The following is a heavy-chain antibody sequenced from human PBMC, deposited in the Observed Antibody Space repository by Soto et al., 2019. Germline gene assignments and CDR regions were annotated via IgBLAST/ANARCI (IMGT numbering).Heavy chain of an antibody. J-gene: IGHJ5*02. CDR1: EFDFSNFA. CDR2: ISYDGETQ. Sequence: QVQLEESGGGVVQPGRSLRLSCAASEFDFSNFAMHWVRQAPGKGLEWMAVISYDGETQYYADSAKGRFTISRDNSKNTQQMPMHILTTEDTAVYECVRGKWIFGPRSPVDPWG. D-gene: IGHD3-3*01. V-gene: IGHV3-30*04. CDR3: VRGKWIFGPRSPVDP.